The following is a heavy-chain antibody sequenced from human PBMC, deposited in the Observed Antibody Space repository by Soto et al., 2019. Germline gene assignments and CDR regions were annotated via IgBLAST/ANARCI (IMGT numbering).Heavy chain of an antibody. V-gene: IGHV4-34*01. CDR2: INHSGST. J-gene: IGHJ4*02. CDR3: ARGRPYYDFWSGYQYYFDY. D-gene: IGHD3-3*01. Sequence: LSLTCAVYGGSFSGYYWSWIRRPPGKGLEWIGEINHSGSTNYNPSLKSRVTISVDTSKNQFSLKLSSVTAADTAVYYCARGRPYYDFWSGYQYYFDYWGQGTLVTVSS. CDR1: GGSFSGYY.